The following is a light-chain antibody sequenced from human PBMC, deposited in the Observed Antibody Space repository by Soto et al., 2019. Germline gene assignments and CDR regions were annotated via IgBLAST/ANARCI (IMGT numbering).Light chain of an antibody. V-gene: IGKV1-8*01. CDR1: QGISSY. CDR2: AAS. J-gene: IGKJ1*01. Sequence: AIRMTQSPSSFSASTGDRVTITCRASQGISSYLAWYQQKPGKAPKLLIYAASTLQSGVPSRFSGSGSGTDFTLTISCLQSEDFATYYCQQYNSYWTFGQGTKVDI. CDR3: QQYNSYWT.